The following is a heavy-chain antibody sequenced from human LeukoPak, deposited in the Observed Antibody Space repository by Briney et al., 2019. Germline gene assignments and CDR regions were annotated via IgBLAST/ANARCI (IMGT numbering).Heavy chain of an antibody. CDR1: GFTFSNAW. V-gene: IGHV3-33*01. CDR2: IWYDGSNK. CDR3: ARGANYYGSGRRLYYFDY. Sequence: GGSLRLSYAVSGFTFSNAWMSCVRQPPGKGLEYVADIWYDGSNKYYEDSVKGRFTISRDNSKNTLYLQMKRLRAEDTAVYYCARGANYYGSGRRLYYFDYWGQGTLVTVSS. J-gene: IGHJ4*02. D-gene: IGHD3-10*01.